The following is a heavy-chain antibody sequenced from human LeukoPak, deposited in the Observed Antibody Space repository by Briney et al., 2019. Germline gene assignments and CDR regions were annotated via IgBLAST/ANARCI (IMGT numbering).Heavy chain of an antibody. J-gene: IGHJ5*02. D-gene: IGHD3-10*01. CDR1: GYTFTGYY. V-gene: IGHV1-2*02. CDR2: INPNSGGT. CDR3: ARMYYFDSGSDNWFDP. Sequence: ASVKVSCKASGYTFTGYYMHWVRQAPGQGLEWMGWINPNSGGTNYAQKFQGRVTMTRNASISTAYMELSSLRSEDTAVYYCARMYYFDSGSDNWFDPWGQGTLVTVSS.